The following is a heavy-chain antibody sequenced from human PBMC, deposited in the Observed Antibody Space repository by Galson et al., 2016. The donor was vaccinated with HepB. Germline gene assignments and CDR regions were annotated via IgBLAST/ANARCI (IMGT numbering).Heavy chain of an antibody. D-gene: IGHD2-2*01. CDR1: GGSISSGSYY. CDR2: VYYTGVT. J-gene: IGHJ3*02. CDR3: ARETQYCSSTSCTFAFGI. Sequence: TLSLTCPVSGGSISSGSYYWSWIRQRPGKGLEWIGYVYYTGVTYYNPSLKSRLIILVDTSRNQFSLNLSSVTAADTAVYYCARETQYCSSTSCTFAFGIWGQGTMVTVSS. V-gene: IGHV4-31*03.